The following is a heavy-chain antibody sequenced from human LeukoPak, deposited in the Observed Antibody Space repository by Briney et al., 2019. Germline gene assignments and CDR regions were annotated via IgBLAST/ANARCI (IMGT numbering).Heavy chain of an antibody. Sequence: SETLSLTCTVSGGSVSSGSYYWSWIRQPPGKGLEWIGYIYYSGSTNYNPSLKSRVTISVDTSKNQFSLKLSSVTAADTAVYYCARGSAVLRYFDWLPGFYYYYGMDGWGPGTTVTVSS. D-gene: IGHD3-9*01. V-gene: IGHV4-61*01. CDR3: ARGSAVLRYFDWLPGFYYYYGMDG. J-gene: IGHJ6*02. CDR2: IYYSGST. CDR1: GGSVSSGSYY.